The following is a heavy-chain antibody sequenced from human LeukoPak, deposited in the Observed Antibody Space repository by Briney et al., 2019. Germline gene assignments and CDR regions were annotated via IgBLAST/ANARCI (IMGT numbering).Heavy chain of an antibody. CDR1: GYSFTSYW. J-gene: IGHJ4*02. Sequence: GASLKISCKGSGYSFTSYWIGWVRQTPGKGLEWMGIIYPGDSDTRYSPSFQGQVTISADKSISTAYLQWSSLKASDTAMYYCARPGLAYYYDSSGYYPFDYWGQGTLVTVSS. D-gene: IGHD3-22*01. CDR3: ARPGLAYYYDSSGYYPFDY. CDR2: IYPGDSDT. V-gene: IGHV5-51*01.